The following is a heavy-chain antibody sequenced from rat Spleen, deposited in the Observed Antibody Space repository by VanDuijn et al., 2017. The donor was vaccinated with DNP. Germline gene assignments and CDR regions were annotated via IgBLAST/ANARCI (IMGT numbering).Heavy chain of an antibody. D-gene: IGHD1-6*01. V-gene: IGHV5-58*01. CDR1: GFTFSSYW. CDR2: INTDGDNT. Sequence: EVQLVETGGGLVQPGRSLKLSCVASGFTFSSYWMYWIRQAPGKGLEWVASINTDGDNTYYLDSVKGRFTISRDDAKTTLYLQMDSLRSEDTATYYCTRYYDSFDYWGRGVMVTVSS. J-gene: IGHJ2*01. CDR3: TRYYDSFDY.